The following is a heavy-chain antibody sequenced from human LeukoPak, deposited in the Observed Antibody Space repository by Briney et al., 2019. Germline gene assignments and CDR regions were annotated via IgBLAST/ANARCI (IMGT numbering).Heavy chain of an antibody. CDR2: ITTSDGNT. J-gene: IGHJ4*02. D-gene: IGHD7-27*01. CDR3: AKDGGLWVSAHWGDS. CDR1: EFIFSNYG. V-gene: IGHV3-23*01. Sequence: GGSLRLSCAASEFIFSNYGMNWVRQAPGKGLEWVSTITTSDGNTYYADSVKGRFTVSRDNSKNTLFLQMNSLRAEDTAVYYCAKDGGLWVSAHWGDSWGRGTLVTVSS.